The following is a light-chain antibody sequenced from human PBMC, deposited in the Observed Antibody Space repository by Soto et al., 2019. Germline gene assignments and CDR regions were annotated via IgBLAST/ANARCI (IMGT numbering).Light chain of an antibody. CDR3: QQYGSFPET. J-gene: IGKJ2*01. CDR2: GAS. Sequence: EIVLTQSPGTLSLSPGERATLSCRASQSVSSSYLAWYQQKPGQAPRLLISGASSRATGIPDRFSGSGSGTDFTLTISRLEPEDFAVYYCQQYGSFPETFGQGTKLEIK. CDR1: QSVSSSY. V-gene: IGKV3-20*01.